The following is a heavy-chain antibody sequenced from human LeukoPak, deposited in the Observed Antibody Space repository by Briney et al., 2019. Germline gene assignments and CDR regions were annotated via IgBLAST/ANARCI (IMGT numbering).Heavy chain of an antibody. D-gene: IGHD2-21*02. CDR3: ARDFPTYCGGDCYAFDI. Sequence: ASVKVSCKASGGTFSSYAISWVRQAPGQGLEWMGGIIPIFGTANYAQKFQGRVTITTDESTSTAYMELSSLRSEDTAVYYCARDFPTYCGGDCYAFDIWGQGTMVAVSS. J-gene: IGHJ3*02. V-gene: IGHV1-69*05. CDR2: IIPIFGTA. CDR1: GGTFSSYA.